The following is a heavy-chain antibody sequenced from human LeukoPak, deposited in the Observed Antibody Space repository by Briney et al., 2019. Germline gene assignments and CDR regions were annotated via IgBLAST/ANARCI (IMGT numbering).Heavy chain of an antibody. Sequence: SETLSLTCTVSGGSIIDYYWTWIRQPAGQGLEWIGRIYTNGRTNYNPSLKSRVTMSVDTSKNQFSVKLNFVTAADTAVYYCARVDCSGGSCYSDNWFDPWGQGTLVTVSS. CDR1: GGSIIDYY. V-gene: IGHV4-4*07. J-gene: IGHJ5*02. D-gene: IGHD2-15*01. CDR2: IYTNGRT. CDR3: ARVDCSGGSCYSDNWFDP.